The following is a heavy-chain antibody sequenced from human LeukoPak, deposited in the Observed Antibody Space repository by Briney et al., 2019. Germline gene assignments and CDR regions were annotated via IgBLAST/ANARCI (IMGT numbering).Heavy chain of an antibody. J-gene: IGHJ1*01. CDR2: IYYSGST. V-gene: IGHV4-59*08. D-gene: IGHD3-10*01. CDR1: GGSISSYY. Sequence: PSETLSLTCTVSGGSISSYYWSWIRQPPGKGLEYIGYIYYSGSTNYNPSLKSRVTISVDTSKNQFSLKLSSVTAADTAVYYCARHVSGEYFQHWGQGTLVTVSS. CDR3: ARHVSGEYFQH.